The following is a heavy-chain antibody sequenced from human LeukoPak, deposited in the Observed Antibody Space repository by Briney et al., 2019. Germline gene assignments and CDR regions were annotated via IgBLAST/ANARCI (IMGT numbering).Heavy chain of an antibody. J-gene: IGHJ4*02. Sequence: GGSLRLSCAASGFTFSSYWMSWVRRAPGKGLEWVSNIKQDGSDNYYVDSVKGRFTISRDNAKNSLYLQMNSLRAEDTAVYYCATWGNAWEFDYWGQGTLVSVSS. CDR1: GFTFSSYW. D-gene: IGHD1-26*01. CDR3: ATWGNAWEFDY. CDR2: IKQDGSDN. V-gene: IGHV3-7*02.